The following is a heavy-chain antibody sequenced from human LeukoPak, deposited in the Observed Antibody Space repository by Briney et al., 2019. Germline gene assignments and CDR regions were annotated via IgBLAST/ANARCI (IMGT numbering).Heavy chain of an antibody. D-gene: IGHD3-9*01. CDR2: INPSGGST. V-gene: IGHV1-46*01. J-gene: IGHJ4*02. CDR1: GYTFTSYG. CDR3: ARVRFSDDILTGPFDY. Sequence: APVKVSCKASGYTFTSYGISWVRQAPGQGLEWMGIINPSGGSTSYAQKFQGRVTMTRDTSTSTVYMELSSLRSEDTAVYYCARVRFSDDILTGPFDYWGQGTLVTVSS.